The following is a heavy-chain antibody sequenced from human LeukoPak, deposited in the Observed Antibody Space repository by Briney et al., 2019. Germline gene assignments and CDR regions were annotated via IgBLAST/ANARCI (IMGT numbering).Heavy chain of an antibody. CDR2: ISGSGGST. CDR1: GFTFSSYA. CDR3: AKGYCSSTSCQGVY. D-gene: IGHD2-2*01. J-gene: IGHJ4*02. Sequence: GGSLRLSCAASGFTFSSYAMSWVRQAPGKGLEWVSAISGSGGSTYYADSVKGRFTISRDNSKNTLYLQMNSLRAEDTAVYYCAKGYCSSTSCQGVYRGQGTLVTVSS. V-gene: IGHV3-23*01.